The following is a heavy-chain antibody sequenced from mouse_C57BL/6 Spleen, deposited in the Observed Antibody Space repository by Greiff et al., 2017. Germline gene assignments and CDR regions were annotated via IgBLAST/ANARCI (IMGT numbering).Heavy chain of an antibody. V-gene: IGHV14-2*01. CDR3: ARGMVTTGLDY. Sequence: EVQLQQSGAELVKPGASVKLSCTASGFNITDYYMHWVKQRTEQGLEWIGRIDPEDGDTNYTPKFQGKATLTAANSSNTAYLQLSSLTSEYTAVYYGARGMVTTGLDYWGQGTTLTVSS. D-gene: IGHD2-2*01. CDR1: GFNITDYY. J-gene: IGHJ2*01. CDR2: IDPEDGDT.